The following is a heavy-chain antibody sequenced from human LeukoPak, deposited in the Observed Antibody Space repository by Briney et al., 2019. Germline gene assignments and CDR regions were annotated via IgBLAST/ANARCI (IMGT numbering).Heavy chain of an antibody. J-gene: IGHJ6*03. CDR1: GGSFSGYY. CDR3: ARGLKGGSGYYYYYYMDV. Sequence: SETLSLTCAVYGGSFSGYYWSWMRQPSGKGLEWMGEINHSGSTNYNPSLKSRVTISVDTSKNQFSLKLSSVTAADTAVYYCARGLKGGSGYYYYYYMDVWGKGTTVTVSS. V-gene: IGHV4-34*01. D-gene: IGHD2-15*01. CDR2: INHSGST.